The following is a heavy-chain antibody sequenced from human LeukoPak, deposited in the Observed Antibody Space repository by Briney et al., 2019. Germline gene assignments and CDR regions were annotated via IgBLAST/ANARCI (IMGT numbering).Heavy chain of an antibody. Sequence: GGSLRLSCAASGFTFSSYSMIWVRQAPGKGLEWVSYISSSSSTKNYADSVKGRFTISRDNAKNSLYLQMNSLRAEDTAVYYCARDHSDNHDSGSYSGLVDYWGQGTLVTVSS. V-gene: IGHV3-48*01. D-gene: IGHD3-10*01. J-gene: IGHJ4*02. CDR1: GFTFSSYS. CDR2: ISSSSSTK. CDR3: ARDHSDNHDSGSYSGLVDY.